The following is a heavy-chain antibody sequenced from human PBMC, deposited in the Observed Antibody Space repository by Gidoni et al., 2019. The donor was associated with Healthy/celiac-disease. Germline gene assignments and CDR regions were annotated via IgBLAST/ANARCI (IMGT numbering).Heavy chain of an antibody. CDR3: AKSLVGATLSMRSVTREHYFDY. CDR1: GFTFDDYA. Sequence: EVQLVESGGGLVQPGRSLRLSCAASGFTFDDYAMHWVRQAPGKGLEWVSGISWNSGSIGYADSVKGRFTISRDNAKNSLYLQMNSLRAEDTALYYCAKSLVGATLSMRSVTREHYFDYWGQGTLVTVSS. V-gene: IGHV3-9*01. J-gene: IGHJ4*02. D-gene: IGHD1-26*01. CDR2: ISWNSGSI.